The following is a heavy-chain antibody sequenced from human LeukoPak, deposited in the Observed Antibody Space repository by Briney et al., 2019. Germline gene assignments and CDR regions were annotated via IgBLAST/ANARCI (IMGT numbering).Heavy chain of an antibody. V-gene: IGHV4-30-2*01. CDR3: AGYRVGATTSEYFQH. D-gene: IGHD1-26*01. Sequence: PSETLSLTCTVSGGSISSGGYSWSWIRQPPGKGLEWIGYIYHSGSTYYNPSLKSRVTISVDRSKNQFSLKLSSVTAADTAVYYCAGYRVGATTSEYFQHWGQGTLVTVSS. CDR1: GGSISSGGYS. CDR2: IYHSGST. J-gene: IGHJ1*01.